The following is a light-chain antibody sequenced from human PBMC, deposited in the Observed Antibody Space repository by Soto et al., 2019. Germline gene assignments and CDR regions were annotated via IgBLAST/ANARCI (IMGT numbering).Light chain of an antibody. V-gene: IGLV2-14*01. CDR3: SSYTDSSNYV. Sequence: QSVLTQPASVSGSPGQSITISCTGTSSDVGRYNHVSWYQHHPGKAPKLIIYQVTNRPSGVSNRFSGSRSGNTASLTISGLQAEDEADYYCSSYTDSSNYVFGTGTKVTVL. CDR1: SSDVGRYNH. CDR2: QVT. J-gene: IGLJ1*01.